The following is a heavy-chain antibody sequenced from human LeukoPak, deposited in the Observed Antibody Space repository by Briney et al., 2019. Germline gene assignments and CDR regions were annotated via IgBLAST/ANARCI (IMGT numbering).Heavy chain of an antibody. CDR2: INHSGST. CDR3: AREGGLIAAAGYFDY. J-gene: IGHJ4*02. Sequence: SETLSLTCAVYGGSFSGYYWSWIRQPPGKGLEWIGEINHSGSTNYNPSLKGRVTISVDTSKNQFSLKLSSVTAAGTAVYYCAREGGLIAAAGYFDYWGQGTLVTVSS. V-gene: IGHV4-34*01. D-gene: IGHD6-13*01. CDR1: GGSFSGYY.